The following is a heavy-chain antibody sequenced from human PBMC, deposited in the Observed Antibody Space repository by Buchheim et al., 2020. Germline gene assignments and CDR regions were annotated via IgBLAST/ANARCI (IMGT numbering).Heavy chain of an antibody. CDR3: STTLRGWFGVGDS. CDR1: GGSISSSNYY. V-gene: IGHV4-39*01. Sequence: QLQLQESGPGLVKPSETVALTCTVSGGSISSSNYYWGWVRQPPGKGLEWIGSIDHSGNTYYNPFLMNRVSVPKDTSKNQFFLNLMSVTAADTAVYYCSTTLRGWFGVGDSWGQGTL. J-gene: IGHJ4*02. D-gene: IGHD3-10*01. CDR2: IDHSGNT.